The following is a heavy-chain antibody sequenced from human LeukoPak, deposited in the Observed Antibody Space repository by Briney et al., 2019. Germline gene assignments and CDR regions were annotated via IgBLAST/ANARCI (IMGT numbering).Heavy chain of an antibody. CDR2: IKQDGSEK. Sequence: GGSLRLSCAASGFTFSSYWMSWVRQAPGKGLEWVANIKQDGSEKYYVDSVKGRFTISRDNAKNSLYLQMNSLRAEDTAVYYCARGDSYVWGSYRYGATYYFDYWGQGTLVTVSS. CDR1: GFTFSSYW. V-gene: IGHV3-7*01. CDR3: ARGDSYVWGSYRYGATYYFDY. D-gene: IGHD3-16*02. J-gene: IGHJ4*02.